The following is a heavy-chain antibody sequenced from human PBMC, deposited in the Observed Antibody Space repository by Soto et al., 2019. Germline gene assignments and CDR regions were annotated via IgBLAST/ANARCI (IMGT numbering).Heavy chain of an antibody. Sequence: SETLSLTCTVSGGSISSYYWSWIRQPPGKGLEWIGYIYYSGSTNYNPSLKSRVTISVDTSKNQFSLKLSSVTAADTAVYYCASSMVRGVIFPVYFDYWGQGTLVTVSS. J-gene: IGHJ4*02. CDR2: IYYSGST. V-gene: IGHV4-59*08. D-gene: IGHD3-10*01. CDR3: ASSMVRGVIFPVYFDY. CDR1: GGSISSYY.